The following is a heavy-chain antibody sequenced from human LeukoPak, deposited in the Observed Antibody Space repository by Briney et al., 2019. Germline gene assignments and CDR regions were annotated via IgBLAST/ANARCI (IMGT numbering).Heavy chain of an antibody. D-gene: IGHD2-21*01. Sequence: SETLSLTCTVSGGSMTSYYWSWIRHPPGKGLEWIGYIDFSGSTKNNPTLKSRVTISVDTSKNQFSLKLNSMTTADTAVYYCARGAFQSDYWGQGTLVTAS. J-gene: IGHJ4*02. V-gene: IGHV4-59*01. CDR1: GGSMTSYY. CDR3: ARGAFQSDY. CDR2: IDFSGST.